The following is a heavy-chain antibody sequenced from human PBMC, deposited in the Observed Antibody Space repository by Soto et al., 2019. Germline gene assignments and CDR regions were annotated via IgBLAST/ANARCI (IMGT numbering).Heavy chain of an antibody. CDR3: ARVRVVRGPVEMVLFDC. Sequence: SQTLSLTCAISGDSVSSNSAAWNWIRQSPSRGLEWLGRTYYRSKWYNDYAVSVKSRITINPDTSKNQFSLQLNSVTPEDTAVYYCARVRVVRGPVEMVLFDCWGQGTLVTVSS. CDR2: TYYRSKWYN. D-gene: IGHD3-10*01. J-gene: IGHJ4*02. V-gene: IGHV6-1*01. CDR1: GDSVSSNSAA.